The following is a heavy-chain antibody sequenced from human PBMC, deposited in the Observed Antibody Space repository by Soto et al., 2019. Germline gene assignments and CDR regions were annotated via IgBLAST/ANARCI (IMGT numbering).Heavy chain of an antibody. J-gene: IGHJ6*02. CDR1: GFTVSSNY. V-gene: IGHV3-53*01. D-gene: IGHD2-15*01. Sequence: VSLRLSCAASGFTVSSNYMSWVRHSPGKGLEWVSVIYSGGSTYYADSVKGRFTISRDNSKNTLYLQMNSLRAEDTAVYYCATSDIVVVRSPLYYGMDVWGQGTTVTVSS. CDR3: ATSDIVVVRSPLYYGMDV. CDR2: IYSGGST.